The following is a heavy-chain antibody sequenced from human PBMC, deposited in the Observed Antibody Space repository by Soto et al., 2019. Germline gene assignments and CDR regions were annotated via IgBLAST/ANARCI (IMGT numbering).Heavy chain of an antibody. Sequence: QVQLQESGPGLVKPSGTLSLTCAVSGGSISSSNWWTWVRQPPGKGLEWIGEIHHGGSTNYNPSLQSRVNVSVDKAKNPFPRRLSSVTAADTAVYYCAGQLGTRHPFASWGQGALVTVSS. CDR1: GGSISSSNW. V-gene: IGHV4-4*02. CDR2: IHHGGST. D-gene: IGHD7-27*01. CDR3: AGQLGTRHPFAS. J-gene: IGHJ4*02.